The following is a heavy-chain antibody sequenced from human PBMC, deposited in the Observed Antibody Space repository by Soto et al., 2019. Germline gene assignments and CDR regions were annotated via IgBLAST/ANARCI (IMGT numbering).Heavy chain of an antibody. V-gene: IGHV1-69*12. CDR2: FIPIFGTA. CDR1: GGTFSSYA. D-gene: IGHD5-18*01. CDR3: ATVGTAMVYYYYGMDV. J-gene: IGHJ6*02. Sequence: QVQLVQSGAEVKKPGSSVKVSCKASGGTFSSYAISWVRQAPGQGLEWMGGFIPIFGTANYAQKFQGRVTITADESTSTAYMELSSLRSEDTAVYYCATVGTAMVYYYYGMDVWGQGTTVTISS.